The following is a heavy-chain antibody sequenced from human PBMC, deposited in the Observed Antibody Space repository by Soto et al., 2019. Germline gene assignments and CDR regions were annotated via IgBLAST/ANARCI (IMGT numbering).Heavy chain of an antibody. CDR2: INPSGGST. Sequence: QVHLVQSGAEVKKPGASVKISCKASGYPFTTYFMHWVRQAPGQGLEWMVIINPSGGSTGYAQKFKGRVTMTRDLSTITVYMELSSLTSEDSAIYYCARTPGYCSTTNCRGFDPWGQGTLVTVSS. CDR1: GYPFTTYF. V-gene: IGHV1-46*01. CDR3: ARTPGYCSTTNCRGFDP. D-gene: IGHD2-2*01. J-gene: IGHJ5*02.